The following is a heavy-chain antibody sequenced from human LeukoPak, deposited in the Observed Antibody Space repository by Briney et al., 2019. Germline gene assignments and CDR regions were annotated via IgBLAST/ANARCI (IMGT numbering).Heavy chain of an antibody. D-gene: IGHD3-16*01. V-gene: IGHV3-30*18. CDR3: AKVKGEVIGAFDI. CDR2: ISYDGNNR. CDR1: RFTFSSYG. Sequence: GGSLRLSCAASRFTFSSYGMHWVRQAPGKGLEWVAVISYDGNNRYFADSVKGRFTISRYNSKNTLYLQMNSLRAEDTAVYYCAKVKGEVIGAFDIWGQGTMVTVSS. J-gene: IGHJ3*02.